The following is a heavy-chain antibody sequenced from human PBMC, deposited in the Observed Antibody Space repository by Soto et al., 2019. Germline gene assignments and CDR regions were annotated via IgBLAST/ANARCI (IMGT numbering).Heavy chain of an antibody. J-gene: IGHJ4*02. Sequence: EVQLLESGGGLVQPGGSLRLSCAASGFTFSSYAMSWVRQAPGKGLEWVSAISGSGGSTYYADSVKGRFPISRHNSKNTLYLQMNSLRAEDTAIYYCAKDLVPLDCSSTSCYFDYWGQGTLVTDSS. V-gene: IGHV3-23*01. CDR3: AKDLVPLDCSSTSCYFDY. D-gene: IGHD2-2*01. CDR2: ISGSGGST. CDR1: GFTFSSYA.